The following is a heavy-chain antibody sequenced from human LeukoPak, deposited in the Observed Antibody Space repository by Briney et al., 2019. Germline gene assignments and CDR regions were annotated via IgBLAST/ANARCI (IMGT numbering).Heavy chain of an antibody. CDR1: GYTFTGYY. D-gene: IGHD3-22*01. Sequence: GASVKVSCKASGYTFTGYYMHWVRQAPGQGLEWMGWINPNSGGTNYAQKFQGRVTMTRDTSISTACMELSRLRSDDTAVYYCARDLYDSSGYCDYWGQGTLVTVSS. CDR3: ARDLYDSSGYCDY. V-gene: IGHV1-2*02. J-gene: IGHJ4*02. CDR2: INPNSGGT.